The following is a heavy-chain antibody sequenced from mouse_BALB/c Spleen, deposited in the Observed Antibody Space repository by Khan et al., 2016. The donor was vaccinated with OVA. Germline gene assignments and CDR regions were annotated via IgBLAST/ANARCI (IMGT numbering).Heavy chain of an antibody. CDR2: ITGDGTYT. CDR1: GFTFSSYA. V-gene: IGHV5-9-3*01. CDR3: ARPAITTEVARSYEYFDV. Sequence: EVELVESGGGLVKPGGSLKLSCAASGFTFSSYAISCFRQPLQKRLLWVATITGDGTYTYYPDCVKGRFSITRDNVNNPLYLQMSSLRSEDTAMYYCARPAITTEVARSYEYFDVWGAWTTVTVAT. D-gene: IGHD1-1*01. J-gene: IGHJ1*01.